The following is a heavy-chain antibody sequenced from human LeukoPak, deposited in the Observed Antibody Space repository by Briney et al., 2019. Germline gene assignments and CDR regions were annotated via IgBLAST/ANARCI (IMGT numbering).Heavy chain of an antibody. CDR3: ARDSYYYYMNV. J-gene: IGHJ6*03. CDR2: ISGSTI. CDR1: GFTFSSYN. D-gene: IGHD3-10*01. Sequence: GGSLRLSCVASGFTFSSYNMNWVRQAPGKGLEWVSYISGSTIYYADSVKGRFTISRDNARNSLYLQMSSLRAEDTAVYYCARDSYYYYMNVWGKGTTVTVSS. V-gene: IGHV3-48*01.